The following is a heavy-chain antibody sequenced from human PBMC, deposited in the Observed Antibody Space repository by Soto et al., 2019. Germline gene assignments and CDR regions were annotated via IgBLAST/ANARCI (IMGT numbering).Heavy chain of an antibody. J-gene: IGHJ3*02. CDR2: INWNGGNR. D-gene: IGHD1-1*01. Sequence: GGSLRLSCAGAGVTCGDYGRHWVRQVSGKGPEWVSGINWNGGNRGYADSVKGRFAISRDNAKTSLYLQMDSLRVEDTALYYCAKDMAGTTGAFDMWGQGTMVTVSS. CDR3: AKDMAGTTGAFDM. V-gene: IGHV3-9*01. CDR1: GVTCGDYG.